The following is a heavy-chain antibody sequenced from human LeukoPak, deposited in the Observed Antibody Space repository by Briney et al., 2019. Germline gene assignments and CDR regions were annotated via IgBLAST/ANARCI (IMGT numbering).Heavy chain of an antibody. J-gene: IGHJ6*04. CDR1: GFTFSSYA. V-gene: IGHV3-30*04. CDR3: ARDRVATISDYYYGTDV. D-gene: IGHD5-12*01. Sequence: GRSLRLSCAASGFTFSSYAMHWVRQAPGKGLEWVAVISYDGSNKYYADSVKGRFTISRDNSKNTLYLQMNSLRAEDTAVYYCARDRVATISDYYYGTDVWGKGTTVTVSS. CDR2: ISYDGSNK.